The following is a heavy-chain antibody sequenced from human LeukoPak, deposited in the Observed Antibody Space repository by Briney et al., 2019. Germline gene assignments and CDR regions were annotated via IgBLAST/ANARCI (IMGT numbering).Heavy chain of an antibody. V-gene: IGHV1-18*01. CDR3: ARVQRGGFDWFLRKPLNCFAP. D-gene: IGHD3-9*01. Sequence: ASVKVSCKASGYTFTSYGISWVRQAPGQGLEWMGWISAYNGNTNHAQKLQGRVTMTTDTSTSTAYMELRSLRSDDTAVYYCARVQRGGFDWFLRKPLNCFAPGGRGPLVPVS. CDR2: ISAYNGNT. CDR1: GYTFTSYG. J-gene: IGHJ5*02.